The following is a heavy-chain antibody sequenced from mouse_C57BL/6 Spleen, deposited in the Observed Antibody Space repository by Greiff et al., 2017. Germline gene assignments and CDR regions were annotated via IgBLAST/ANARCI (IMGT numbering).Heavy chain of an antibody. J-gene: IGHJ4*01. D-gene: IGHD1-1*01. CDR1: GYAFSSSW. CDR2: IYPGDGDT. Sequence: QVQLQQSGPELVKPGASVKISCKASGYAFSSSWMNWVKQRPGKGLEWIGRIYPGDGDTSYNGKFKGKATLTADKSSSTAYMQLSSLTSEDSAVYFCASQVLYYYGGEAMDYWGQGTSVTVSS. V-gene: IGHV1-82*01. CDR3: ASQVLYYYGGEAMDY.